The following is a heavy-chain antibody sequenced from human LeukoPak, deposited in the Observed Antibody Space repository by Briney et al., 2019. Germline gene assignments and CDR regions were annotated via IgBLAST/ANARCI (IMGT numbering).Heavy chain of an antibody. V-gene: IGHV3-48*01. Sequence: GGSLRLSCAASGFTFSSYSMNWVRQAPGKGLEWVSYISSSSSTIYYADSVKGRFTISRDNAKNSLYLQMNSLRAEDTAVYYCARLGGEPDYWGQGTLDTVSS. CDR1: GFTFSSYS. CDR3: ARLGGEPDY. D-gene: IGHD1-26*01. J-gene: IGHJ4*02. CDR2: ISSSSSTI.